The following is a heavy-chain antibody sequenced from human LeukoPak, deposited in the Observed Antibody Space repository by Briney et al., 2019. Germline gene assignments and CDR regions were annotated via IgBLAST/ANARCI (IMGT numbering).Heavy chain of an antibody. J-gene: IGHJ4*02. Sequence: GGSLRLSCEASGFTFGDCGMSWVRQAPGKGLEWVSGINWNAGSPRYADSVKGRFTISRDNAKNSLYLQMNSLRAEDTAVYYCARALGYSDSDWGQGTLVTVSS. CDR2: INWNAGSP. V-gene: IGHV3-20*04. D-gene: IGHD3-22*01. CDR1: GFTFGDCG. CDR3: ARALGYSDSD.